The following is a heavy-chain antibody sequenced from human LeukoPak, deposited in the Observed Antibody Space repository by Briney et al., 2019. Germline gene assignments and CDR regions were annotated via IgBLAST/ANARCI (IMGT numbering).Heavy chain of an antibody. CDR3: ARDPATQGGFDY. V-gene: IGHV1-46*01. CDR2: INPSGGST. CDR1: GYTFTSYY. D-gene: IGHD6-25*01. Sequence: GASVKISCKASGYTFTSYYMHWVRQDPGQRLQWLRIINPSGGSTSYAQKFQGRVTMTRDTSTSTVYMELSSLRSEDTAVYYCARDPATQGGFDYWGQGTLVTVSS. J-gene: IGHJ4*02.